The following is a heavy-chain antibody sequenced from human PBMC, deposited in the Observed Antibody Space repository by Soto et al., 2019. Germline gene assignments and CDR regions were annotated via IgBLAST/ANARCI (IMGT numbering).Heavy chain of an antibody. CDR1: GYTFTSYG. V-gene: IGHV1-18*01. D-gene: IGHD3-3*01. CDR2: ISACNGNT. J-gene: IGHJ6*02. Sequence: QVQLVQFGAEGKKPGASVKVSCQASGYTFTSYGISWVRHAPGPGLPWTGGISACNGNTTYAQKLQGRVTMTTVTPTSTAYMSLRSLRSDATAVYDGARWSGTDGMDVGGQGTTVTVSS. CDR3: ARWSGTDGMDV.